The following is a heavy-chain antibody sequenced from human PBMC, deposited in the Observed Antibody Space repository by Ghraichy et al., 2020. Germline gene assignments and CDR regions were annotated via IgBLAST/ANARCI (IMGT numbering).Heavy chain of an antibody. CDR3: ARDRAGTVAAAGNLGCSY. V-gene: IGHV1-2*02. CDR2: INPNSGGT. J-gene: IGHJ4*02. CDR1: GYTFTGYY. Sequence: ASVKVSCKASGYTFTGYYMHWVRQAPGQGLEWMGWINPNSGGTNYAQKFQGRVTMTRDTSISTAYMELSRLRSDDTAVYYCARDRAGTVAAAGNLGCSYWGQGTLVTVSS. D-gene: IGHD6-13*01.